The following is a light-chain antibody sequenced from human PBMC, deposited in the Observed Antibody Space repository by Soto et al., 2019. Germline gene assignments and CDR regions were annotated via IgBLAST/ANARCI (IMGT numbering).Light chain of an antibody. Sequence: RSRETRSVCWWARATISCRASQSVSSNLAWYQQKPGQAPRLLIYGASTRATGIPARFSGSGSGTESTHTVRRFQSSDLAVYHCQQYPNRLLWTFAEGTKVDIK. V-gene: IGKV3-15*01. CDR2: GAS. CDR3: QQYPNRLLWT. CDR1: QSVSSN. J-gene: IGKJ1*01.